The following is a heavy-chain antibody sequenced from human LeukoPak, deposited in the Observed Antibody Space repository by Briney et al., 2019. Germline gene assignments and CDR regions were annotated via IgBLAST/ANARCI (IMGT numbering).Heavy chain of an antibody. J-gene: IGHJ3*02. D-gene: IGHD4-17*01. CDR1: DDSFSSHY. CDR3: ARDLVTVTKGFDI. V-gene: IGHV4-59*11. CDR2: ISYIGST. Sequence: SETLSLTCAVSDDSFSSHYWTWIRQPPGKGLEWIGYISYIGSTNYNPSLKSRVTISIDTSRNQFSLRLSSVTAADTAVYYCARDLVTVTKGFDIWGQGTMVSVS.